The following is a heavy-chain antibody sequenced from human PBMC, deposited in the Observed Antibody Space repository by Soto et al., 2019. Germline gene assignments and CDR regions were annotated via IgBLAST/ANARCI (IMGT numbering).Heavy chain of an antibody. CDR1: GFSFRDYG. CDR3: AKDWGPADGVC. D-gene: IGHD2-8*01. Sequence: QVQLVESGGGVVQPGRSLRLSCAASGFSFRDYGMHWIRQAPGKGLEWVAFVAYGGSNEHYADSVRGRFTISRDNSKNTLYLQMNSLRAEDTVVYYCAKDWGPADGVCWGQGTLLTFSS. J-gene: IGHJ4*02. CDR2: VAYGGSNE. V-gene: IGHV3-30*18.